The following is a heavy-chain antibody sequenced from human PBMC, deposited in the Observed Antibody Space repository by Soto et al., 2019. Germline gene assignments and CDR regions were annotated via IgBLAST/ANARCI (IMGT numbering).Heavy chain of an antibody. CDR2: IKQDGSEK. J-gene: IGHJ5*02. CDR3: ARGPDLPGSGHQSSGVWFDP. Sequence: PGGSLRLSCAASGFTFSSYWMSWVRQAPGKGLEWVANIKQDGSEKYYVDSVKGRFTIYRDNAKNSLYLQMNSLRAEDTAVYYCARGPDLPGSGHQSSGVWFDPWGQGTLVTVSS. V-gene: IGHV3-7*03. CDR1: GFTFSSYW. D-gene: IGHD2-15*01.